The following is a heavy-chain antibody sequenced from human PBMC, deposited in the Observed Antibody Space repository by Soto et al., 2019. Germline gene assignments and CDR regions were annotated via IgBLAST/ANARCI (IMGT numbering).Heavy chain of an antibody. J-gene: IGHJ4*02. Sequence: QVQLQESGPGLVKPSETMSLTCTVAGVSISNSNTYWNWVRQPPGKGLEWIGFVYYRGSTKYNPSLESRGTISGAASRNQLSLGLTSGTATDTAVYYCARGGGSYSSGWYYDSWGQGTLVTVSS. V-gene: IGHV4-59*08. CDR2: VYYRGST. D-gene: IGHD6-19*01. CDR1: GVSISNSNTY. CDR3: ARGGGSYSSGWYYDS.